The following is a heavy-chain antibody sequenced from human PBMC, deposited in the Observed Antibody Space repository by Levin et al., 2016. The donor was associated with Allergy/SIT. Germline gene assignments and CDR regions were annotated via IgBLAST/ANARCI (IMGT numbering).Heavy chain of an antibody. D-gene: IGHD5-24*01. J-gene: IGHJ6*02. CDR2: MYGSGNT. V-gene: IGHV4-59*01. Sequence: SETLSLTCSVSGDSISNYYWSWIRQAPGKGLEWIGYMYGSGNTKYNPSLKSRVSISVDTSKNHFSLELSSVTTADTAVYYCARSKREAYSFFYEGMDVWGQGTTVNVS. CDR1: GDSISNYY. CDR3: ARSKREAYSFFYEGMDV.